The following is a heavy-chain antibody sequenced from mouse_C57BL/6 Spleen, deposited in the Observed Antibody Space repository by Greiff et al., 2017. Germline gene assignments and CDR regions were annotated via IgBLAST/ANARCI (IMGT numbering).Heavy chain of an antibody. CDR2: IDPSDSET. CDR3: ARSPNWEAWFAY. J-gene: IGHJ3*01. CDR1: GYTFTSYW. V-gene: IGHV1-52*01. D-gene: IGHD4-1*01. Sequence: QVQLKQPGAELVRPGSSVKLSCKASGYTFTSYWMHWVKQRPIQGLEWIGNIDPSDSETHYNQKFKDKATLTVDKSSSTAYMQLSSLTSEDSAVYYCARSPNWEAWFAYWGQGTLVTVSA.